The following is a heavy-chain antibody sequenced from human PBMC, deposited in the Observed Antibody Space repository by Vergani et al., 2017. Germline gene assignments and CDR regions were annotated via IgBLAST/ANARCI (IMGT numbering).Heavy chain of an antibody. CDR3: ARDRDLLRFLEWNYYYYYYMDV. Sequence: QVPLVQSGAAMKKPGASVKVSCKASGYTFTGYYMHWVRQAPGQGLEWMGWINPNSGGTNYAQKFQGRVTMTRDTSISTAYMELSRLRSDDTAVYYCARDRDLLRFLEWNYYYYYYMDVWGKGTTVTVSS. V-gene: IGHV1-2*02. CDR2: INPNSGGT. CDR1: GYTFTGYY. D-gene: IGHD3-3*01. J-gene: IGHJ6*03.